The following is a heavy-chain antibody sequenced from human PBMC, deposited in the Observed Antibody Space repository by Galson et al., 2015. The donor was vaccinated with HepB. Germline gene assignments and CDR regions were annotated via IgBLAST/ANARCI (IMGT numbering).Heavy chain of an antibody. Sequence: PALVKPTQTLTLTCTFSGFSLSTSGVGVGWIRQPPGKALEWLALIYWDDDKRYSPSLKSRLTITKDTSKNQVVLTMTNMDPVDTATYYCAHSTKTPGIAARDFDYWGQGTLVTVSS. J-gene: IGHJ4*02. D-gene: IGHD6-6*01. V-gene: IGHV2-5*02. CDR3: AHSTKTPGIAARDFDY. CDR1: GFSLSTSGVG. CDR2: IYWDDDK.